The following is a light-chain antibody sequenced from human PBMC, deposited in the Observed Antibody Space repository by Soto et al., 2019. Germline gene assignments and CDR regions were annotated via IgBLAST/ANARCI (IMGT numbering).Light chain of an antibody. Sequence: QSALTQPRSVSGSPGQSVTISCTGTSSDVGAYNYVSWYQQHPGKAPKAMIYDVSKRPSGVPDRFSGSKSGTTASLTISGLQADDEADYYCCSYAGSYNYVFGSGTKVNVL. CDR1: SSDVGAYNY. J-gene: IGLJ1*01. CDR3: CSYAGSYNYV. V-gene: IGLV2-11*01. CDR2: DVS.